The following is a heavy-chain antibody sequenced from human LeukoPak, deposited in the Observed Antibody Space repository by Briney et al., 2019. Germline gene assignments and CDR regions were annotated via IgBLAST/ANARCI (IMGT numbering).Heavy chain of an antibody. J-gene: IGHJ4*02. Sequence: GRSLRLSCAVSGXTFNNYGVHWVRQAPGKGLEWVAVIWYDGSDKYYADSVKGRSTISRDNSKNMLYLQMNSLRAEDTAVYYCASILLSSGGWWYFDYWGQGTLVTVSS. CDR1: GXTFNNYG. D-gene: IGHD6-19*01. V-gene: IGHV3-33*01. CDR3: ASILLSSGGWWYFDY. CDR2: IWYDGSDK.